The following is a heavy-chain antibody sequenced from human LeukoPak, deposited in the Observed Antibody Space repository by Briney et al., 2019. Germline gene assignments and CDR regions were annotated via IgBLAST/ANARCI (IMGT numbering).Heavy chain of an antibody. CDR1: GGSISSYY. Sequence: SETLSLTCTVSGGSISSYYWSWIRQPPGKGLEWIGYIYYSGSTNYNPSLKSRVTISVDTSKNQFSLKLSSVTAADTAVYYCARGYYDILTGYYDAFDIWGQGSMVTVSS. V-gene: IGHV4-59*01. CDR2: IYYSGST. J-gene: IGHJ3*02. CDR3: ARGYYDILTGYYDAFDI. D-gene: IGHD3-9*01.